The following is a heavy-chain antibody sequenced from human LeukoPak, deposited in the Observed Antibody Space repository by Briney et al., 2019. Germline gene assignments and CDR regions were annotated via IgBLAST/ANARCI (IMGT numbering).Heavy chain of an antibody. J-gene: IGHJ3*02. CDR1: GYTFTSYY. CDR3: AKRITMIVVPGADDAFDI. V-gene: IGHV1-46*01. CDR2: INPSGGST. D-gene: IGHD3-22*01. Sequence: ASVKVSCKASGYTFTSYYMHWVRQAPGRGLEWMGIINPSGGSTSYAQKFQGRVTMTRDTSTSTVYMELSSLRSDDTAVYYCAKRITMIVVPGADDAFDIWGQGTMVTVSS.